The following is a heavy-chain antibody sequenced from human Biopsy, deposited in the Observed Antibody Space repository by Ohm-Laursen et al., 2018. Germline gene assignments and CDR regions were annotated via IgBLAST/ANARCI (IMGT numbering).Heavy chain of an antibody. J-gene: IGHJ5*01. V-gene: IGHV1-2*02. Sequence: ASVKVSCKASAYSFGGHRIHWVRQAPGQGLEWKGWIDPKSGGTNYAQKFQGRVTMTRDTSISTTYMELRRLTSDDTAVFYCARELGDFWGGRQFDFWGQGTLVTVSS. CDR2: IDPKSGGT. D-gene: IGHD3-3*01. CDR1: AYSFGGHR. CDR3: ARELGDFWGGRQFDF.